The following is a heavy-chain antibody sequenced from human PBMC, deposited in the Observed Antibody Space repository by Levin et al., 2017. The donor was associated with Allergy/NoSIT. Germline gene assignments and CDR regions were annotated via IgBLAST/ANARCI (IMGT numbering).Heavy chain of an antibody. V-gene: IGHV4-61*01. D-gene: IGHD3-3*01. CDR1: GGSVSSGSYY. J-gene: IGHJ3*02. Sequence: SETLSLTCTVSGGSVSSGSYYWSWIRQPPGKGLEWIGYIYYSGSTNYNPSLKSRVTISVDTSKNQFSLKLSSVTAADTAVYYCASHYDFWSGYFSSGAFDSWGQGTMVTVSS. CDR3: ASHYDFWSGYFSSGAFDS. CDR2: IYYSGST.